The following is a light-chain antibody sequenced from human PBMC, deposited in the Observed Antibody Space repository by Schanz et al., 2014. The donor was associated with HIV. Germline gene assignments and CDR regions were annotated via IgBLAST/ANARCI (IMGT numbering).Light chain of an antibody. CDR2: DVS. J-gene: IGLJ2*01. V-gene: IGLV2-14*01. CDR3: SSFTSSNTWA. Sequence: QSALTQPASVSGSPGQSITISCTGTSSDVGAYNSVSWFQQYPGKAPKLIIYDVSNRPSGVSNRFSGSKSANTASLTISGLQAEDEADYHCSSFTSSNTWAFGGGTKLTVL. CDR1: SSDVGAYNS.